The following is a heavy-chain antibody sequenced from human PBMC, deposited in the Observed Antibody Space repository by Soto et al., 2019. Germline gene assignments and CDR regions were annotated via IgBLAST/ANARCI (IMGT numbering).Heavy chain of an antibody. CDR3: ARGPYDILTGYPYYYGMDV. V-gene: IGHV1-69*02. D-gene: IGHD3-9*01. J-gene: IGHJ6*02. CDR2: IIPILGIA. Sequence: SVKVSCKASGGTFSSYTISWVRQAPGQGLEWMGRIIPILGIANYAQKFQGRVTITADKSTSTAYMELSSLRSEDTAVYYCARGPYDILTGYPYYYGMDVWGQGTTVTVSS. CDR1: GGTFSSYT.